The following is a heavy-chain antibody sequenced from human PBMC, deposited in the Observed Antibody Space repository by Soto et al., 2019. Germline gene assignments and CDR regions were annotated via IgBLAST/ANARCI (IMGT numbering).Heavy chain of an antibody. Sequence: GGSLRLSCAASGFTFSSYSMNWVRQAPGKGLEWVSYISSSSSTIYYADSVRGRFTISRDNAKNSLYLQLNSLRDEDTAVYYCASDPKSGKQKLYFYYWGQGALVTVSS. D-gene: IGHD1-26*01. V-gene: IGHV3-48*02. CDR3: ASDPKSGKQKLYFYY. CDR2: ISSSSSTI. CDR1: GFTFSSYS. J-gene: IGHJ4*02.